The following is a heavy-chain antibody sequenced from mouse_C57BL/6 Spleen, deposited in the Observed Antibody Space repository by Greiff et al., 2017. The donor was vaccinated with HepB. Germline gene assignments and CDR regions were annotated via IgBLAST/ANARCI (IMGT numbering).Heavy chain of an antibody. CDR1: GFTFTDYY. V-gene: IGHV7-3*01. CDR2: IRNKANGYTT. D-gene: IGHD1-1*02. CDR3: ARYRVVYAMDY. J-gene: IGHJ4*01. Sequence: EVKLVESGGGLVQPGGSLSLSCAASGFTFTDYYMSWVRQPPGKALEWLGFIRNKANGYTTEYSASVKGRFTISRDNSQSILYLQMNALRAEDSATYNCARYRVVYAMDYWGQGTSVTVSS.